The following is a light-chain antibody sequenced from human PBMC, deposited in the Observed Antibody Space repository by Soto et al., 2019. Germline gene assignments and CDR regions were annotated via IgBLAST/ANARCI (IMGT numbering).Light chain of an antibody. CDR3: QQYGSSPRT. J-gene: IGKJ1*01. CDR1: QSVSSNS. Sequence: EIVLTQSPGTLSLSQGERATLSCRASQSVSSNSLAWYQQRPGQAPRLLIYGASSRATGIPDRFSGSGSGTDFTLTISRLEPEAFAVYYCQQYGSSPRTFGQGTKVEIK. CDR2: GAS. V-gene: IGKV3-20*01.